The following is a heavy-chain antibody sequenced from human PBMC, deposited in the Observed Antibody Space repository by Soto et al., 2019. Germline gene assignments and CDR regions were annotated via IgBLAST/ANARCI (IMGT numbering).Heavy chain of an antibody. CDR2: ISYDGSNK. D-gene: IGHD5-18*01. CDR3: ARPRGYSYGTPEGLDV. J-gene: IGHJ6*02. V-gene: IGHV3-30-3*01. Sequence: QVQLVESGGGVVQPGRSLRLSCAASGFTFSNYAMHWVRQAPGKGLEWVAVISYDGSNKNYADSVKGRFTISRDNAKNTLNLKMNSLRAEDTALYYCARPRGYSYGTPEGLDVWGQGTTVTVS. CDR1: GFTFSNYA.